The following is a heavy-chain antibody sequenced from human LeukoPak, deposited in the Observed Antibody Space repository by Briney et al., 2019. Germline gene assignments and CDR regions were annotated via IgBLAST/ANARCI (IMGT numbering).Heavy chain of an antibody. J-gene: IGHJ4*02. V-gene: IGHV1-18*01. D-gene: IGHD1-7*01. Sequence: ASVNVSCKPSGYTFTDYDITWVRQAPGQGLEWMGWISAYNGHTNYAQKLQGRITVTTDTSTSTSYMELRSLRSDDTAVYYCARRGLGTTQRYFEYWGQGTLVIVSS. CDR3: ARRGLGTTQRYFEY. CDR1: GYTFTDYD. CDR2: ISAYNGHT.